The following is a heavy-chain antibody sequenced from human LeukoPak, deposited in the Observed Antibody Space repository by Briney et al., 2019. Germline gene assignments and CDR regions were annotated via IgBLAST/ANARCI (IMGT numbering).Heavy chain of an antibody. D-gene: IGHD3-3*01. V-gene: IGHV3-48*03. J-gene: IGHJ4*02. CDR1: GFTFSSYE. CDR3: ARGSRITMFGVVKFDY. Sequence: GGSLRLSCAASGFTFSSYEMNWVRQAPGKGLEWVSDISSSGSTIYYAAPVKGRFTISRDNAKNSLYLQMNSLRAEDTGVYYCARGSRITMFGVVKFDYWGQGTLVTVSS. CDR2: ISSSGSTI.